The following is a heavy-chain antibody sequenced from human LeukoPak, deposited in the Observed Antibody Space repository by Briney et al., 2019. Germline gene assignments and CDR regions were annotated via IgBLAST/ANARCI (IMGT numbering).Heavy chain of an antibody. J-gene: IGHJ4*02. CDR1: GFTVSTNY. CDR3: ARYDCGRSGFDY. V-gene: IGHV3-66*01. Sequence: PGGSLRLSCAASGFTVSTNYMTWVRQAPGKGLEWVSVIYSGGTTYYADSVKGRFSISRDNSKNTLYLQMNSLRAEDTAVYYCARYDCGRSGFDYWGQGTLVTDSS. D-gene: IGHD2-21*01. CDR2: IYSGGTT.